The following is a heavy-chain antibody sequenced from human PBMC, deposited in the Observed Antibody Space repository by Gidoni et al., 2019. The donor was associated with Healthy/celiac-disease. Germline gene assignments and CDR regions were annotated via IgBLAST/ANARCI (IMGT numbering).Heavy chain of an antibody. D-gene: IGHD2-21*01. Sequence: QVQLVQSGAVVKKPGYSVKVSCKASGGTLRSYSIRWVRQAPGQGLEWMGGIFPLYGTANYAQKFKGRVTITADEATRTAYMELSSLRSEDTAVYYCARAWAYCSGDCYSCDYWGQGTLVTVSS. CDR1: GGTLRSYS. CDR2: IFPLYGTA. CDR3: ARAWAYCSGDCYSCDY. V-gene: IGHV1-69*01. J-gene: IGHJ4*02.